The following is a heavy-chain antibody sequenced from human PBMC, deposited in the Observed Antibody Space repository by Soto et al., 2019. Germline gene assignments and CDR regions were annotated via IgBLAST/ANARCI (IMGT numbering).Heavy chain of an antibody. CDR1: GFTFSSYG. V-gene: IGHV3-33*01. D-gene: IGHD2-2*02. CDR3: ARGSCSSTSCYKEYYFDL. CDR2: IWYDGSNK. J-gene: IGHJ4*02. Sequence: GGSLRLSCAASGFTFSSYGMHWVRQAPGKGLEWVAVIWYDGSNKYYADSVKGRFTISRDNSKNTLYLQMNSLRSEDTAVYYCARGSCSSTSCYKEYYFDLWGQGTLVTVSS.